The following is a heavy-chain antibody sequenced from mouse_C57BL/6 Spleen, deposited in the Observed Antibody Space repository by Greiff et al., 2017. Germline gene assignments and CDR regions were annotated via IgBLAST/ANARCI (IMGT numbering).Heavy chain of an antibody. CDR3: ARAYYYGSRADFDY. V-gene: IGHV1-22*01. J-gene: IGHJ2*01. Sequence: VQLQQSGPELVKPGASVKMSCKASGYTFTDYNMHWVKQSHGKSLEWIGYINPNNGGTSYNQKFKGKATLTVNKSSSTAYMELRSLTSEDSAVYYCARAYYYGSRADFDYWGQGTTLTVSS. D-gene: IGHD1-1*01. CDR2: INPNNGGT. CDR1: GYTFTDYN.